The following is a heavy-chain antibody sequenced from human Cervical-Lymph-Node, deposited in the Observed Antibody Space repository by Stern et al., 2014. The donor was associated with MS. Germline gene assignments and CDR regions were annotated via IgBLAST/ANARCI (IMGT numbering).Heavy chain of an antibody. J-gene: IGHJ4*02. CDR3: ARAGYDVRGLSDY. Sequence: QVQLVQSGAEVKKPGASVKVSCKPSAYNFTNYGVTWVRQAPGPGLEWMGWISGYNGNTNYAQKFQGRVTMTTDTSTNTAYMELRSLRSSDTAVYYCARAGYDVRGLSDYWGQGTLVTVSA. V-gene: IGHV1-18*01. CDR2: ISGYNGNT. CDR1: AYNFTNYG. D-gene: IGHD5-12*01.